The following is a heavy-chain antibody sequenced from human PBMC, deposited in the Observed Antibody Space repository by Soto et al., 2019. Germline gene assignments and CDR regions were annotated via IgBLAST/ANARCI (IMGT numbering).Heavy chain of an antibody. D-gene: IGHD4-17*01. J-gene: IGHJ4*02. CDR3: ASLNGHYVSAY. CDR2: IYYSGST. V-gene: IGHV4-39*01. Sequence: SETLSLTCTVSGGSISSSSYYWGWIRQPPGKGLEWIGSIYYSGSTYYNPSLKSRVTISVDTSKNQFSLKLSSVTAADTAVYYCASLNGHYVSAYWGQGTLVTVSS. CDR1: GGSISSSSYY.